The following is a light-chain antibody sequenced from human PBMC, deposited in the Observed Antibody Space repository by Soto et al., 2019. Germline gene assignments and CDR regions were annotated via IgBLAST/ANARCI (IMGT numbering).Light chain of an antibody. CDR1: SSDVGDYNY. J-gene: IGLJ1*01. CDR2: EVS. CDR3: SSYTSSSTLV. Sequence: QSALTQPASVSGSPGQSITISCTGTSSDVGDYNYVSWYQQHPGKAPKLMIYEVSNRPSGVSNRFSGSKSGNTASLTISGLQAEDEADYYCSSYTSSSTLVFGNGTKVTVL. V-gene: IGLV2-14*01.